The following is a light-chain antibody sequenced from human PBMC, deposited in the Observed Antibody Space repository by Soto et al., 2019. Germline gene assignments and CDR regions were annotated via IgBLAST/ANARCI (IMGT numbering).Light chain of an antibody. CDR1: SSNVGSNT. J-gene: IGLJ1*01. CDR2: SND. Sequence: QSVLTQPPSASWTPGQRVTISCPGSSSNVGSNTVHWYHQLPGTAPTLLIYSNDQRPSGVPDRFSGSKSGTSASLAISGLQSEDEADYYCATWDDSLHGYVFGTGTKVTVL. V-gene: IGLV1-44*01. CDR3: ATWDDSLHGYV.